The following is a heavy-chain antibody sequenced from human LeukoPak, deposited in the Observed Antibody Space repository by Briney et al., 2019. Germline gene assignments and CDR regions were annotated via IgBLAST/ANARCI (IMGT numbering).Heavy chain of an antibody. Sequence: SVKVSCKASGGTFSSYAISWVRQAPGQGLEWMGGIIPIFGTANYAQKFQGRVTITADESTSTAYMELSSLRSEDTAVYYCARGVVVVPAAMYYFDYWGQGALVTVSS. V-gene: IGHV1-69*01. CDR3: ARGVVVVPAAMYYFDY. J-gene: IGHJ4*02. CDR1: GGTFSSYA. CDR2: IIPIFGTA. D-gene: IGHD2-2*01.